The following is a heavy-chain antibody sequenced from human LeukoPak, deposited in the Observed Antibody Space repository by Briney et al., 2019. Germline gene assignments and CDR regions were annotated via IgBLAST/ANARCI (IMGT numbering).Heavy chain of an antibody. CDR2: INHSGST. Sequence: PSETLSLTCAVYGGSFSGYYWSWIRQPPGKGLEWIGEINHSGSTNYNPSLKSRVTISVDTSENQFSLKLSSVTAADTAVYYCARGGYYYDYPTPIDYWGQGTLVTVSS. J-gene: IGHJ4*02. CDR3: ARGGYYYDYPTPIDY. CDR1: GGSFSGYY. D-gene: IGHD3-22*01. V-gene: IGHV4-34*01.